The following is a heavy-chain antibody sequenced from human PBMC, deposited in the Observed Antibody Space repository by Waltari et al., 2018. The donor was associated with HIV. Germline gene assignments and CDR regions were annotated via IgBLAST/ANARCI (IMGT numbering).Heavy chain of an antibody. CDR3: ARGVREQQLADY. V-gene: IGHV4-59*08. CDR2: IYYSGST. CDR1: GGSISSYY. D-gene: IGHD6-13*01. J-gene: IGHJ4*02. Sequence: QVQLQESGPGLVKPSETLSLTCTVSGGSISSYYWSWIRQPPGKGLEWIGYIYYSGSTNYNPSLKSRVTISVDTSKNQFSLKLSSVTAADTAVYYCARGVREQQLADYWGQGTLVTVSS.